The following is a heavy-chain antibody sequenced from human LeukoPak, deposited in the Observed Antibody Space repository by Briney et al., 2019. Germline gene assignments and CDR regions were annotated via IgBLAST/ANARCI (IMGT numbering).Heavy chain of an antibody. V-gene: IGHV3-23*01. D-gene: IGHD4-17*01. CDR1: GISFSTYA. Sequence: SGGSLRLSCAASGISFSTYAMSWVRQAPGKGLEWVSTISGTGERTCYADSVKGRFTISRDNSKNTLYLQMNSLRADDTALFYCAKGHSDYGTGVDCWGQGALVTVSS. J-gene: IGHJ4*02. CDR2: ISGTGERT. CDR3: AKGHSDYGTGVDC.